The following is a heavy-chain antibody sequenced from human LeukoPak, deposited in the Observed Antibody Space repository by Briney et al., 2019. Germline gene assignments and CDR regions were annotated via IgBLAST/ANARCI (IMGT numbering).Heavy chain of an antibody. V-gene: IGHV4-4*02. CDR2: IYHSGST. CDR3: ARHHYYGSGTYDY. D-gene: IGHD3-10*01. CDR1: GGSISSSNW. J-gene: IGHJ4*02. Sequence: SGTLSLTCAVSGGSISSSNWWSWVRPPPGKGLEWIGQIYHSGSTNYNPSLKSRVTISVDTSKNQFSLKLSSVTAADTAVYYCARHHYYGSGTYDYWGQGTLVTVSS.